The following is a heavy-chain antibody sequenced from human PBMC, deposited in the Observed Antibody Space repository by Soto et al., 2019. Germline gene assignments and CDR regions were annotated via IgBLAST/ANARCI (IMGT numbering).Heavy chain of an antibody. V-gene: IGHV4-31*03. Sequence: TLSLTCTVSGGSISSGGYYWSWIRQHPGKGLEWIGYIYYSGSTYYNPSLKSRVTISVDTSKNQFSLKLSSVTAADTAVYYCASTDYSLYYFDYWGQGTLVTVSS. CDR2: IYYSGST. D-gene: IGHD4-4*01. J-gene: IGHJ4*02. CDR3: ASTDYSLYYFDY. CDR1: GGSISSGGYY.